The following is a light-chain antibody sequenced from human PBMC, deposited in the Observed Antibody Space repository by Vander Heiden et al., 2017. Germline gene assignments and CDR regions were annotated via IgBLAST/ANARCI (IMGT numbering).Light chain of an antibody. J-gene: IGKJ2*02. CDR3: RQALQTPRT. V-gene: IGKV2-28*01. Sequence: DLAMTLSPLSLPATPGEPTSISCSPSQSLLHSNGYSYLEWYLQKPGQSPQLLIYLGSNRASGVPDRFSGSGSGTDFTLKSSRVEAEDVGVYYCRQALQTPRTFGQGTKLEIK. CDR2: LGS. CDR1: QSLLHSNGYSY.